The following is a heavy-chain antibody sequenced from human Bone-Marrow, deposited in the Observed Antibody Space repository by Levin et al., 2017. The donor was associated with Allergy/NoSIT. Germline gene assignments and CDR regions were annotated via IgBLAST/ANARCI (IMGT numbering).Heavy chain of an antibody. J-gene: IGHJ4*02. D-gene: IGHD2-15*01. CDR3: ARSPRYCSGGSCLKPFDY. V-gene: IGHV1-2*06. Sequence: GESLKISCKASGYTFTGYYMHWVRQAPGQGLEWMGRINPNSGGTNYAQKFQGRVTMTRDTSISTAYMELSRLRSDDTAVYYCARSPRYCSGGSCLKPFDYWGQGTLVTVSS. CDR1: GYTFTGYY. CDR2: INPNSGGT.